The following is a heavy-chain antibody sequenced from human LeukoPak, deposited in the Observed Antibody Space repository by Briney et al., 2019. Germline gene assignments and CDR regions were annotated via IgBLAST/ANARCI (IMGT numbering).Heavy chain of an antibody. CDR1: GFTFSSYS. Sequence: GGSLRLSCAASGFTFSSYSMDWVRQAPGKGLEWVSSISSSSSYIYYADSAKGRFTISRDNAKNSLYLQMNSLRAEDTAVYYCARDDLIDRIEWGQGTLVTVSS. D-gene: IGHD3-22*01. V-gene: IGHV3-21*01. J-gene: IGHJ4*02. CDR2: ISSSSSYI. CDR3: ARDDLIDRIE.